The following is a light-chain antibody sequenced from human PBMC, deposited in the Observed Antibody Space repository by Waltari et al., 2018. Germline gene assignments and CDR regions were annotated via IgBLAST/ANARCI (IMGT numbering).Light chain of an antibody. J-gene: IGLJ2*01. CDR3: SSYAGSNTGL. CDR2: DVN. V-gene: IGLV2-11*01. Sequence: QAALTQPPSVSGSPGQSVTISCTGTSSDIGDYNYVSCYQQHPGKAPKLMIYDVNKRPSGVSDRFSGSKSGITASLTISGLQADDEADYYCSSYAGSNTGLFGGGTRLTVL. CDR1: SSDIGDYNY.